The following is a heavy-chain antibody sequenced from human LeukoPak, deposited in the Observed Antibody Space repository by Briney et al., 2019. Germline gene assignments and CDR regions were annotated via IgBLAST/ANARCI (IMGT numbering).Heavy chain of an antibody. CDR3: AKDRAVATIGGVDY. Sequence: ASVKVSCKASGYTFTGYYMHWVRQAPGQGLEWMGWISPNSGGTNYAHKFQGRVTVTRDTSISTAYMELSSLRSDDTAVYYCAKDRAVATIGGVDYWGQGTLVTVSS. CDR1: GYTFTGYY. D-gene: IGHD5-12*01. CDR2: ISPNSGGT. V-gene: IGHV1-2*02. J-gene: IGHJ4*02.